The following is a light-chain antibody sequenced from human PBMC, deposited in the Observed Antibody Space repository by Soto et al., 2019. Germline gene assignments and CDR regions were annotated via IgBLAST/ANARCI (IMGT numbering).Light chain of an antibody. CDR1: QSVSSY. J-gene: IGKJ1*01. V-gene: IGKV3-11*01. CDR3: QQRSNWHT. Sequence: EIVLTQSPATLSLSPGDRATLSCRASQSVSSYLAWYQQKPGQAPRLLIYDASNRATGIPARFSGSGSGTDFTLTISSLEPEDFAVYYCQQRSNWHTFGQGTKVEIK. CDR2: DAS.